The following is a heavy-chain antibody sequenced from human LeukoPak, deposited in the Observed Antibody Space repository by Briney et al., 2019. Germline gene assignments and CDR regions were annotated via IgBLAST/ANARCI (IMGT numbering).Heavy chain of an antibody. D-gene: IGHD2-15*01. J-gene: IGHJ4*02. CDR3: AKAFRYCSGGSCYYFDY. V-gene: IGHV3-74*01. CDR2: INSDGSST. Sequence: GGSLRLSCAASGFTFSSHWMHWVRQAPGKGLVWVSRINSDGSSTNYADSVKGRFTISRDNSKNTLYLQMNSLRAEDTAVYYCAKAFRYCSGGSCYYFDYWGQGTLVTVSS. CDR1: GFTFSSHW.